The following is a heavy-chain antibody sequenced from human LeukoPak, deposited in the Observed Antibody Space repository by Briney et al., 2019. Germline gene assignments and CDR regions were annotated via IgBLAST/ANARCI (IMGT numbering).Heavy chain of an antibody. V-gene: IGHV4-34*01. CDR1: GGSFSGYY. CDR3: ARDLRWGSCGGDCDSY. D-gene: IGHD2-21*02. J-gene: IGHJ4*02. CDR2: INHSGST. Sequence: SETLSLTCAVYGGSFSGYYWSWIRQPPGKGLEWIGEINHSGSTNYNPSLKSRVTISVDTSKNEFSLKLSSVTAADTAVYYCARDLRWGSCGGDCDSYWGQGTLVTVSS.